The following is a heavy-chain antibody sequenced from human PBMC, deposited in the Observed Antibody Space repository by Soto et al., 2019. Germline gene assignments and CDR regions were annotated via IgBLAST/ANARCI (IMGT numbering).Heavy chain of an antibody. Sequence: SETLSLTCTVSGVSISSYYWSWIRQPPGKGLEWIGYIYYSGSTNYNPSLKSRVTISVDTSKNQFSLKLSSVTAADTAVYYCARGIMVRGVIISRAFDYWGQGTLVTVSS. CDR1: GVSISSYY. CDR2: IYYSGST. CDR3: ARGIMVRGVIISRAFDY. V-gene: IGHV4-59*01. J-gene: IGHJ4*02. D-gene: IGHD3-10*01.